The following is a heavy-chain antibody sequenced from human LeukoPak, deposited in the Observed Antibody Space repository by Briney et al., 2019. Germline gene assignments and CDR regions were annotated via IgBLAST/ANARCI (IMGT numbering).Heavy chain of an antibody. Sequence: PSETLSLTCTVSGGSINSNSDYWGWIRQPPGKGPECIGSFYYSGSTYYNPSLKSRVTISVDTSKNQFSLKLSSVTAADTAMYYCARQPLGSYRYFDCWGQGALVTVSS. D-gene: IGHD3-16*02. CDR3: ARQPLGSYRYFDC. J-gene: IGHJ4*02. CDR2: FYYSGST. CDR1: GGSINSNSDY. V-gene: IGHV4-39*01.